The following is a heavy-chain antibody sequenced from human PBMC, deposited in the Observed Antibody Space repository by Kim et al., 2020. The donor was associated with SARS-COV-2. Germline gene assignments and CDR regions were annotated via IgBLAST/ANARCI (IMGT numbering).Heavy chain of an antibody. V-gene: IGHV4-59*01. CDR3: AREPLLQSIAALSGPYFDY. D-gene: IGHD6-6*01. CDR2: IYYSGST. CDR1: GGSISSYY. Sequence: SETLSLTCTVSGGSISSYYWSWIRQPPGKGLEWIGYIYYSGSTNYNPSLKSRVTISVDTSKNQFSLKLSSVTAADTAVYYCAREPLLQSIAALSGPYFDYWGQGTLVTVSS. J-gene: IGHJ4*02.